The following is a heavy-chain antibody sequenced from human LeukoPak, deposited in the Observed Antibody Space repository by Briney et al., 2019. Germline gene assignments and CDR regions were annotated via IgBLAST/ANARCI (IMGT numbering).Heavy chain of an antibody. CDR3: YSSSWYEGY. D-gene: IGHD6-13*01. Sequence: PGGSLRLSCAVSGFTFDDYAMHWVRQAPGKGLEWVSGISWNSGSIGYADSVKGRFTISRDNAKNSLYLQMNSLRAEDTALYYCYSSSWYEGYWGQGTLVTVSS. V-gene: IGHV3-9*01. CDR1: GFTFDDYA. J-gene: IGHJ4*02. CDR2: ISWNSGSI.